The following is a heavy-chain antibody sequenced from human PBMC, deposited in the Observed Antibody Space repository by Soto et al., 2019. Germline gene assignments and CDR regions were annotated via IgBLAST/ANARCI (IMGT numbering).Heavy chain of an antibody. CDR1: GGSFSGYY. V-gene: IGHV4-34*01. CDR3: ARARVVVAAYCFTC. D-gene: IGHD2-15*01. Sequence: QVQLQQWGAGLLKPSETLSLTCAVYGGSFSGYYWSWIRQPPGKGLEWIGEINHSGSTNYNPSLKLRFTISEDTSKNQYSLKLSSVTAADTAVYCCARARVVVAAYCFTCWDQVSLVTVSA. J-gene: IGHJ4*02. CDR2: INHSGST.